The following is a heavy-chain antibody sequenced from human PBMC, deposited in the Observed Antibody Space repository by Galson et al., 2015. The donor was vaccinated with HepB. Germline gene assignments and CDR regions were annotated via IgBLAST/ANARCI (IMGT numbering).Heavy chain of an antibody. V-gene: IGHV1-2*02. CDR3: SVDTAMDNYFDY. CDR1: GYTFTGYY. CDR2: INPNSGGT. Sequence: SVKVSCKASGYTFTGYYMHWVRQAPGQGLEWMGWINPNSGGTNYAQKFQGRVTMTRDTSISTAYMELSRLRSDDTAVYYCSVDTAMDNYFDYWGQGTLVTVSS. J-gene: IGHJ4*02. D-gene: IGHD5-18*01.